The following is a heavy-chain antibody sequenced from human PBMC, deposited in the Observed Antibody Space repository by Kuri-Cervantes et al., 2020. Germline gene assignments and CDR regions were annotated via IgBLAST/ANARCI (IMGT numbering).Heavy chain of an antibody. J-gene: IGHJ4*02. CDR3: ASMVPGLNGPFDY. CDR1: GYTFTGYY. V-gene: IGHV1-2*02. Sequence: ASVKVSCKASGYTFTGYYMHWVRQAPGQGLEWMGWINPNSGGTNYAQKFQGRVTMTRDTSISTAYMELSSLRSEDTAVYYCASMVPGLNGPFDYWGQGTLVTVSS. D-gene: IGHD4/OR15-4a*01. CDR2: INPNSGGT.